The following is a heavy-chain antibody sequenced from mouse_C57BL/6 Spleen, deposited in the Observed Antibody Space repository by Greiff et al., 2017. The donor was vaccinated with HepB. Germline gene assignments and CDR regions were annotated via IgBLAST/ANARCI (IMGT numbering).Heavy chain of an antibody. V-gene: IGHV3-6*01. D-gene: IGHD1-1*01. Sequence: EVQLVESGPGLVKPSQSLSLTCSVTGYSITSGYYWNWIRQFPGNKLEWMGYISYDGSNNYNPSLKNRISITRDTSKNQFFLKLNSVTTEDTATYYCAHYGSSYDAMDYWGQGTSVTVSS. CDR1: GYSITSGYY. CDR3: AHYGSSYDAMDY. CDR2: ISYDGSN. J-gene: IGHJ4*01.